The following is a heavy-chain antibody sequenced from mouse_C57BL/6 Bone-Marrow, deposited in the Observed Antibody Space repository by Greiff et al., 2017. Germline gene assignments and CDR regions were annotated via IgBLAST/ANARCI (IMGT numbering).Heavy chain of an antibody. CDR1: GYTFTSYW. V-gene: IGHV1-55*01. J-gene: IGHJ4*01. Sequence: VQLQQPGAELVKPGASVKMSCKASGYTFTSYWITWVKQRPGQGLEWIGDIYPGSGSTNYNEKFKSKATLTVDTSSSTAYMQLSSLTSEDSAVYYCARLGIYDGYLPAAMDYWGQGTSVTVSS. D-gene: IGHD2-3*01. CDR2: IYPGSGST. CDR3: ARLGIYDGYLPAAMDY.